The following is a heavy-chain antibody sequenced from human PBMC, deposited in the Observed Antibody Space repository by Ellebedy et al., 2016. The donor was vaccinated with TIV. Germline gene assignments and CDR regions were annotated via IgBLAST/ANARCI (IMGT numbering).Heavy chain of an antibody. CDR3: ARHVLRWQIPTFDY. CDR2: IYYSGST. Sequence: MPSETLSLTCTVSGGSISSSSYYWGWIRQPPGKGLEWIGSIYYSGSTHYNPSLKSRVTISVDTSKNQFSLKLSSVTAADTAVYYCARHVLRWQIPTFDYWGQGTLVTVSS. D-gene: IGHD3-3*01. V-gene: IGHV4-39*01. J-gene: IGHJ4*02. CDR1: GGSISSSSYY.